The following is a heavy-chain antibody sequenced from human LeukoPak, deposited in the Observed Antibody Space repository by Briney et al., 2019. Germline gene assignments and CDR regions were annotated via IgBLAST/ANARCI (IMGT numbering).Heavy chain of an antibody. CDR3: ARAKYCSGGSCYAEY. CDR1: GYSFSTYW. J-gene: IGHJ4*02. V-gene: IGHV5-51*01. Sequence: GESLKISCEASGYSFSTYWIGWVRQMPGKGLEWMGIIYPGDSDTRYSPSFQGQVTISADKSISTAYQQWSSLKASDTAIYYCARAKYCSGGSCYAEYWGQGTLVTVSS. CDR2: IYPGDSDT. D-gene: IGHD2-15*01.